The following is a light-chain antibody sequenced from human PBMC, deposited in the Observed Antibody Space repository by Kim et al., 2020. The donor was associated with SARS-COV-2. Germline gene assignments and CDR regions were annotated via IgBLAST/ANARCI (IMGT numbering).Light chain of an antibody. CDR2: KAS. CDR1: QGIVVW. Sequence: DIQMTQSPSTLSASVGDRVNITCRASQGIVVWLAWYQQKPGKAPKPLIYKASSLESGVPSRFSGSGSGTEFTLTISSLHPEDLGTYFCQQYSNYPLTFGGGTKVDIK. V-gene: IGKV1-5*03. J-gene: IGKJ4*01. CDR3: QQYSNYPLT.